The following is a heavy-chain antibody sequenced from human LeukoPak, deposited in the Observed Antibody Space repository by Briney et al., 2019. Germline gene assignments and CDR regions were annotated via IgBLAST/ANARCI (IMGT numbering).Heavy chain of an antibody. D-gene: IGHD6-13*01. CDR3: ARGIAAAGTLPNYYYYGMDV. CDR2: IYYSGST. CDR1: GGSISSSSYY. J-gene: IGHJ6*02. V-gene: IGHV4-39*07. Sequence: PSETLSLTCTVSGGSISSSSYYWGWIRQPPGKGLEWIGSIYYSGSTNYNPFLKSRVTISVDTSKNQFSLKLSSVTAADTAVYYCARGIAAAGTLPNYYYYGMDVWGQGTTVTVSS.